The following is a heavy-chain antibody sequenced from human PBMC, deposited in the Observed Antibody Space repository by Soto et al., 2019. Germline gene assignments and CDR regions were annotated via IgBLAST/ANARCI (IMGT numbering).Heavy chain of an antibody. CDR1: GFTFGSYG. CDR2: LSGSSLTV. CDR3: AKDKRIAARPIGYFDH. V-gene: IGHV3-23*01. J-gene: IGHJ4*02. D-gene: IGHD6-6*01. Sequence: EVQLLESGGGLVQPGGSLRLTCAASGFTFGSYGMSWVRQAPGKGLEWFSSLSGSSLTVYYADSVKGRFTISRDNSDNTLFLEMTSLTAEDTAFYYCAKDKRIAARPIGYFDHWGQGTLVTVSS.